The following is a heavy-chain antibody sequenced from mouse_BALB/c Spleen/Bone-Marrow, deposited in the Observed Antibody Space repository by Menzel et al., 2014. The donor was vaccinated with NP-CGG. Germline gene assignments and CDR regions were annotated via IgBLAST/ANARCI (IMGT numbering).Heavy chain of an antibody. J-gene: IGHJ3*01. CDR1: GYTFTSSW. Sequence: QVQLQQSGSVLVRPGASVKLSCKASGYTFTSSWMHWAKKRPGQGLEWIGEIHPNSGNTNYNEKFKGKATLTVDTSSSTAYVDLSSLTSEDSAVYYCATGFAYWGQGTLVTVSA. V-gene: IGHV1S130*01. CDR2: IHPNSGNT. CDR3: ATGFAY.